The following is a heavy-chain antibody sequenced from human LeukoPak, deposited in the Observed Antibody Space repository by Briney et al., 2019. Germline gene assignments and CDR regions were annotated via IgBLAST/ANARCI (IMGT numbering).Heavy chain of an antibody. Sequence: GGSLRLSCAASGFTFSSYWMSWVRQAPGKGLEWVANIKQDGSEKYYVDSVKGRFTISRDNSKNTLYLQMNSLRAEDTAVYYCAKQANYYGSGSYSYIDYWGQGTLVTVSS. CDR1: GFTFSSYW. CDR3: AKQANYYGSGSYSYIDY. J-gene: IGHJ4*02. V-gene: IGHV3-7*03. CDR2: IKQDGSEK. D-gene: IGHD3-10*01.